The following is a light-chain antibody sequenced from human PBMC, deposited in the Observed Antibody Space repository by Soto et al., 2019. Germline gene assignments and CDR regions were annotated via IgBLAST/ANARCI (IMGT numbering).Light chain of an antibody. CDR1: QSVLYSSNNKNY. V-gene: IGKV4-1*01. CDR2: WAS. J-gene: IGKJ1*01. CDR3: QQYYSTPRT. Sequence: DIVMTQSPDSLAVSLGERATINCKSSQSVLYSSNNKNYLAWYQQKPGQPPKLLIYWASTRESGVPVRFSGSGSGTDFTLTISSLQAEDVAVYDCQQYYSTPRTFGQGTQVEIK.